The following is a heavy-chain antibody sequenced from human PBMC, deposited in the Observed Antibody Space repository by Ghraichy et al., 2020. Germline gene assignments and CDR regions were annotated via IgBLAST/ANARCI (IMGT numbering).Heavy chain of an antibody. CDR2: ISNGGDTT. CDR3: AKSRRGSYAFDY. CDR1: GFSFSTYA. V-gene: IGHV3-23*01. Sequence: GGSLRLSCATFGFSFSTYAMSWVRQAPGKGLEWVSTISNGGDTTYYADSLKGRFTISRDNSKNTLNLQMNSLRADDTAVYYSAKSRRGSYAFDYWGQGTQVTVSS. D-gene: IGHD1-26*01. J-gene: IGHJ4*02.